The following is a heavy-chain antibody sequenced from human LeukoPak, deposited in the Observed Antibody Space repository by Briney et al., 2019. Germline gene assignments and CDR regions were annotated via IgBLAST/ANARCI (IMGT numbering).Heavy chain of an antibody. D-gene: IGHD6-13*01. CDR2: ISAYNGNT. J-gene: IGHJ6*03. Sequence: ASVKVSCKASGYTFTDYYMHWVRQAPGQGLEWMGWISAYNGNTNYAQKLQGRVTMTTDTSTSTAYMELRSLRSDDTAVYYCARDLPGSSWPTYYYYYYMDVWGKGTTVTISS. V-gene: IGHV1-18*04. CDR3: ARDLPGSSWPTYYYYYYMDV. CDR1: GYTFTDYY.